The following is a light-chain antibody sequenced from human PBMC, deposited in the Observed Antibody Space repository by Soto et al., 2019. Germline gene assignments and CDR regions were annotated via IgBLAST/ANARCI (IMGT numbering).Light chain of an antibody. CDR2: GAS. Sequence: EIVLTQSPGTLSLSPGERATLSCRASQSVSRSYLAWYQQKPGQAPRLLIYGASSRATGIPDRFSGSGSGTDFTLTISRLEPEDCAVYDCQQYGSPITFGQGTRLEIK. V-gene: IGKV3-20*01. CDR3: QQYGSPIT. CDR1: QSVSRSY. J-gene: IGKJ5*01.